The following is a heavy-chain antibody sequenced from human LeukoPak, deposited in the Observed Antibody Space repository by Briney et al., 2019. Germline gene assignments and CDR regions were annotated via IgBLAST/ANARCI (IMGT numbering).Heavy chain of an antibody. V-gene: IGHV4-59*08. D-gene: IGHD6-6*01. CDR1: GGSISSCY. CDR2: MYYSGST. J-gene: IGHJ6*02. Sequence: SETLSLTCTVSGGSISSCYWSWIRQPPGKGLEWIGYMYYSGSTNYNPSLKSRLTISVDTSKNQFSLKLSSVTAADTAVYYCARHAGILSSSYYSYYGLDVWGQGTTVTVSS. CDR3: ARHAGILSSSYYSYYGLDV.